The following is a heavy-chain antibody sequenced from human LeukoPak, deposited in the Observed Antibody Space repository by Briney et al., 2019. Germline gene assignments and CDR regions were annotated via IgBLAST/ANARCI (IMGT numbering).Heavy chain of an antibody. CDR2: INHSGST. V-gene: IGHV4-34*01. CDR3: ARGTFRVDFWGGPPHWFDP. D-gene: IGHD3-3*01. J-gene: IGHJ5*02. Sequence: SETLSLTCAVYGVSFSGYYWSWLRQPPGKGLEWIGEINHSGSTNYNPSLKSRVTISVDTPKNQFSLKLSTVTAAGTGVYYWARGTFRVDFWGGPPHWFDPWGQGTLVTVSS. CDR1: GVSFSGYY.